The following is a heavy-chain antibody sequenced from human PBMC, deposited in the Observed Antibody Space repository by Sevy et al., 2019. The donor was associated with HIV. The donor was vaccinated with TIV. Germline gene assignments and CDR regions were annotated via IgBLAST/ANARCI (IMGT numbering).Heavy chain of an antibody. Sequence: GGSLRLSCAASGFTVSSNYMSWVRQAPGKGLEWVSVIYSGGSTYYADSVKGRFIISRDNSKNTLYLQMNSLRAEDTAVYYCAREYRGDYYGSGSYYKSLYYFDYWGQGTLVTVSS. CDR1: GFTVSSNY. CDR2: IYSGGST. V-gene: IGHV3-53*01. D-gene: IGHD3-10*01. J-gene: IGHJ4*02. CDR3: AREYRGDYYGSGSYYKSLYYFDY.